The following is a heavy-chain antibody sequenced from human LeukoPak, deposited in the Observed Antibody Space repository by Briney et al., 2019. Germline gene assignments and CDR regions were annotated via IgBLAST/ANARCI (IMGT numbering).Heavy chain of an antibody. D-gene: IGHD4-17*01. CDR1: GFTFSNYA. V-gene: IGHV3-23*01. Sequence: PGVSLTLSCTASGFTFSNYAMNWVRQAPGKGLEWVSSISGSGGRTYYADSVKGSFTISRENSKNTLYVQMHRLRAEDTGVYYCEKDSDDIGDPDAFNMWGQGTMVTVSS. J-gene: IGHJ3*02. CDR3: EKDSDDIGDPDAFNM. CDR2: ISGSGGRT.